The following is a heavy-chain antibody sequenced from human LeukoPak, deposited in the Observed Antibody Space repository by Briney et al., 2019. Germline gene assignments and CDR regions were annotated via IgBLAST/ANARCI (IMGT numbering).Heavy chain of an antibody. CDR2: INHSGST. J-gene: IGHJ6*03. CDR3: ARRPAISSWRLYYYYYMDV. Sequence: SETLSLTCAVYGGSFSGYYWSWIRQPPGKGLEWIGEINHSGSTNYNPSLKSRVTISVDTSKNQFSLKLSSVTAADTAVYYCARRPAISSWRLYYYYYMDVWGKGTTVTVSS. V-gene: IGHV4-34*01. CDR1: GGSFSGYY. D-gene: IGHD6-13*01.